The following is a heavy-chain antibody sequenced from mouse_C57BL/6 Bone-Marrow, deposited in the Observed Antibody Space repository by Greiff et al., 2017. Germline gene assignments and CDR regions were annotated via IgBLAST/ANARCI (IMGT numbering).Heavy chain of an antibody. V-gene: IGHV1-80*01. Sequence: QVQLQQSGAELVKPGASVKISCKASGYAFSSYWMNWVKQRPGKGLEWIGQIYPGDGDTNYNGKFKGKATLTADKSSSTAYMQLSSLTSEDSAVYFCARTPIYYDYDGGFAYWGQGTLVTVSA. CDR2: IYPGDGDT. D-gene: IGHD2-4*01. J-gene: IGHJ3*01. CDR3: ARTPIYYDYDGGFAY. CDR1: GYAFSSYW.